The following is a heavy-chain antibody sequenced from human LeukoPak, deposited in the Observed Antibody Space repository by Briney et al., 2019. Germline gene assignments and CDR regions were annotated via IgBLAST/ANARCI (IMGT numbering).Heavy chain of an antibody. D-gene: IGHD4-17*01. CDR1: GGSISSGGYS. J-gene: IGHJ4*02. CDR3: ARDYGDYYFDY. Sequence: SQTLSLTCTVSGGSISSGGYSWSWIRQHPGKGLEWIGYIYYSGSTYYNPSLKSRVTISVDTSKNQFSLKLSSVIAADTAVYYCARDYGDYYFDYWGQGTLVTVSS. V-gene: IGHV4-31*03. CDR2: IYYSGST.